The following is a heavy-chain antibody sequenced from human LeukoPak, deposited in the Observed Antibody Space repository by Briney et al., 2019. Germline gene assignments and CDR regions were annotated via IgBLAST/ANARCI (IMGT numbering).Heavy chain of an antibody. D-gene: IGHD6-13*01. CDR2: IYYSGST. J-gene: IGHJ3*02. V-gene: IGHV4-59*01. CDR1: GGSISSYY. CDR3: ARDVGHLVRNDAFDI. Sequence: EPSETLSLTCTVSGGSISSYYWSRIRQPPGKGLEWIGYIYYSGSTNYNPSLKSRVTISVDKSKNQFSLKLSSVTAADTAVYYCARDVGHLVRNDAFDIWGQGTMVTVSS.